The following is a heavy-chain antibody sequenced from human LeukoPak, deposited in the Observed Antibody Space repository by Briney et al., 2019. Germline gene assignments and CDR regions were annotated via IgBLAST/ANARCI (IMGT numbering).Heavy chain of an antibody. CDR2: IYYSGST. J-gene: IGHJ5*02. V-gene: IGHV4-39*01. CDR1: GGSISSSSYY. D-gene: IGHD2-21*02. CDR3: ARRLPWFDP. Sequence: SETLSLTCTVSGGSISSSSYYWGWIRQPPGKGLEWIGGIYYSGSTYYNPSLKSRVTISVDTSKNQFSLKLSSVTAADTAVYYCARRLPWFDPWGQGTLVTVSS.